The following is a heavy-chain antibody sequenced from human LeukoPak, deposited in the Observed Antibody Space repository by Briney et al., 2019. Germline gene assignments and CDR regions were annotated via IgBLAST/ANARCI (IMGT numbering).Heavy chain of an antibody. CDR1: GFTVSDNY. CDR2: ISGSGGST. CDR3: AKVDSGYDLCFDY. D-gene: IGHD5-12*01. V-gene: IGHV3-23*01. J-gene: IGHJ4*02. Sequence: PGGSLRLSCAASGFTVSDNYMTWVRQAPGKGLEWVSAISGSGGSTYYADSVKGRFTISRDNSKNTLYLQMNSLRAEDTAVYYCAKVDSGYDLCFDYWGQGTLVTVSS.